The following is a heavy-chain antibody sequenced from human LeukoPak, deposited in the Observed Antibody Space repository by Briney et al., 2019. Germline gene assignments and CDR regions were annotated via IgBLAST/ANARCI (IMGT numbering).Heavy chain of an antibody. Sequence: SETLSLTCAVSGGSFSGYYWSWIRQPPGKGLEWIGEINHSGSTNYNPSLKSRVTISVDTSKHQFSLKLSSVTAADTAVYYWARGKWLRLRGVFDYWGQGTLVTVSS. CDR3: ARGKWLRLRGVFDY. V-gene: IGHV4-34*01. J-gene: IGHJ4*02. D-gene: IGHD5-12*01. CDR1: GGSFSGYY. CDR2: INHSGST.